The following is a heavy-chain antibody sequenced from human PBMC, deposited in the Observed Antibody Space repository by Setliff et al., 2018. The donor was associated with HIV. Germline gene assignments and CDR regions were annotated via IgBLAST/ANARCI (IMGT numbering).Heavy chain of an antibody. V-gene: IGHV4-39*01. CDR2: IYYSGDT. Sequence: PSETLSLTCSVSGGSITSSGYHWGWIRQPPGKGLEWIGHIYYSGDTFYNASLRSRLTLSVDTSKNQFSLKLNSVTASDTAMYYCTRHRGPPWDAFGIWGQGTMVTVSS. CDR1: GGSITSSGYH. CDR3: TRHRGPPWDAFGI. J-gene: IGHJ3*02.